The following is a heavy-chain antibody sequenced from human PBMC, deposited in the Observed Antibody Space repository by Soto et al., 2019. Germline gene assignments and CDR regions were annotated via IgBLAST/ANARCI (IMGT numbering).Heavy chain of an antibody. CDR3: GRRGAVAGLHN. V-gene: IGHV3-74*01. D-gene: IGHD6-19*01. J-gene: IGHJ4*02. Sequence: EVQLVESGGGLVQPGGSLRVSCAASGFTCSSYWMHWVRQAPWKGLVWVSRINSDGSSTSYADSVKGRFTTSRDNAKNTLYSKMNSLRADDTDIYGRGRRGAVAGLHNWGQGTLVTVSA. CDR2: INSDGSST. CDR1: GFTCSSYW.